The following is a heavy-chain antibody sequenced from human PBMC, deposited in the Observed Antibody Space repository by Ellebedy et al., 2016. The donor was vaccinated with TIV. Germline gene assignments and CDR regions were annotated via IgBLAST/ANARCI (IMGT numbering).Heavy chain of an antibody. D-gene: IGHD3-22*01. Sequence: SETLSLTXTVSGGSISSYYWSWIRQPPGKGLEWIGYIYYSGSTNYNPSLKSRVTISVDTSKNQFSLKLSSVTAADTAVYYCARGVPSSGYYYRVRAYFDYWGQGTLVTVSS. CDR1: GGSISSYY. J-gene: IGHJ4*02. CDR3: ARGVPSSGYYYRVRAYFDY. V-gene: IGHV4-59*12. CDR2: IYYSGST.